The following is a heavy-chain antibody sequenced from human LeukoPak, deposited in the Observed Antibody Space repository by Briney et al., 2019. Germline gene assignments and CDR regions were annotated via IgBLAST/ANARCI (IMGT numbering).Heavy chain of an antibody. V-gene: IGHV3-43*02. J-gene: IGHJ4*02. CDR1: GFTFDDYA. D-gene: IGHD3-3*01. CDR3: AKGFRFLERLDY. CDR2: ISGDGGST. Sequence: GGSLRLSCAASGFTFDDYAMHWVRQAPGKGLEWVSLISGDGGSTYYADSVKGRFTISRDNSKNSLYLQMNSLRTEDSALYYCAKGFRFLERLDYWGQGTLVTVSS.